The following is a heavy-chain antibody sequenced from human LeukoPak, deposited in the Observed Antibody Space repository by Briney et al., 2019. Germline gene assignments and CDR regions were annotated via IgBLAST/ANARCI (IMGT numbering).Heavy chain of an antibody. J-gene: IGHJ4*02. V-gene: IGHV1-18*01. CDR3: ARDRESGSYYPKPCDY. CDR1: SYTFTSYG. CDR2: IHAYNGNT. Sequence: ASVKASCKASSYTFTSYGIIWVRQAPGQGRGGLGWIHAYNGNTNYAQKLQGRVTMTTDTSTSTAYMELRSLRSDDTAVYYCARDRESGSYYPKPCDYWGQGTLVTVSS. D-gene: IGHD1-26*01.